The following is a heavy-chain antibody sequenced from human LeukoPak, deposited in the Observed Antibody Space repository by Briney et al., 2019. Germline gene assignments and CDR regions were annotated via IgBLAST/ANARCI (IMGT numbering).Heavy chain of an antibody. CDR2: TYYRSKWYN. Sequence: SQTLSLTCVISGDSVSSNSATWNWIRQSPSRGLEWLGRTYYRSKWYNDFVVSMKCRVTINPDTSKNQFSLQLNSVTPEDTAVYYCARDPAYTTGWTKNAFDIWGQGTMVTVSS. V-gene: IGHV6-1*01. J-gene: IGHJ3*02. D-gene: IGHD6-19*01. CDR3: ARDPAYTTGWTKNAFDI. CDR1: GDSVSSNSAT.